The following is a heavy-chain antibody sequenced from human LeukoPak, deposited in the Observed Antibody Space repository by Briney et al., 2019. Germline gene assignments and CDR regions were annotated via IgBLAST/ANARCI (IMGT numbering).Heavy chain of an antibody. CDR1: GFTFTSFA. Sequence: GGSLRLSCAASGFTFTSFAMSWVRQAPGKGLEWVSTISRSGVATYYANSVKGRFTISRDNSKNTVHLQMHSLRAEDTAIYYCAKHSHDGSAPYYEVQLDYWGQGTLVTVSS. D-gene: IGHD3-22*01. J-gene: IGHJ4*02. CDR2: ISRSGVAT. CDR3: AKHSHDGSAPYYEVQLDY. V-gene: IGHV3-23*01.